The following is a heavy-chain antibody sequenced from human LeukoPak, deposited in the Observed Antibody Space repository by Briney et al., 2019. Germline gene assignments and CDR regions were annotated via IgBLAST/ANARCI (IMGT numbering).Heavy chain of an antibody. V-gene: IGHV5-51*01. D-gene: IGHD2-2*01. CDR3: ASQCSSTSCYGGGLDP. CDR1: GYSFTSYW. J-gene: IGHJ5*02. CDR2: IYPGDSDT. Sequence: NRGESLKISCKGSGYSFTSYWIGWVRHMPGKGLEWMGIIYPGDSDTRYSPSFQGQVTISADKSISTAYLQWSSLKASDTAMYYCASQCSSTSCYGGGLDPWGQGTLVTVSS.